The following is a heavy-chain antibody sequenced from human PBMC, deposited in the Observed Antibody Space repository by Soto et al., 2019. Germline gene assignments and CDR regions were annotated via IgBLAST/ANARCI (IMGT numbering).Heavy chain of an antibody. J-gene: IGHJ3*02. D-gene: IGHD6-19*01. CDR2: ISWNSGSI. CDR3: AKDIKAVAGHKVAFDI. CDR1: GFTFDDYA. Sequence: EVQLVESGGGLVQPGRSLRLSCAASGFTFDDYAMHWVRQAPGKGLEWVSGISWNSGSIGYADSVKGRFTISRDNAKNSQYLQMNSLRAEDTALYYCAKDIKAVAGHKVAFDIWGQGKMVTVSS. V-gene: IGHV3-9*01.